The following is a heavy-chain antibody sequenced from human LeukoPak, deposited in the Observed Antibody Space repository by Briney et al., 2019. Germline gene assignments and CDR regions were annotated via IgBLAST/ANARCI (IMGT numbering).Heavy chain of an antibody. CDR3: ARDGPSSLRGLTTYYFDY. CDR1: GFTFSSYA. Sequence: GRSLRLSCAASGFTFSSYAMHWVRQAPGKGLEWVAVISYDGSNKYYADSVKGRFTISRDNSKNTLYLQMNSLRAEDTAVYYCARDGPSSLRGLTTYYFDYWGQGTLVTVSS. D-gene: IGHD6-13*01. CDR2: ISYDGSNK. J-gene: IGHJ4*02. V-gene: IGHV3-30*04.